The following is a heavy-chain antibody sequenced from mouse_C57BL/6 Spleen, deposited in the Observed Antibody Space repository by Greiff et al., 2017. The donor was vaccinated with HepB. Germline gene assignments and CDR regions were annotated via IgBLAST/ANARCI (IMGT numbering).Heavy chain of an antibody. CDR3: ARSGTYYYGSSWYFDV. D-gene: IGHD1-1*01. CDR1: GYTFTDYN. CDR2: INPNNGGT. V-gene: IGHV1-18*01. Sequence: VQLQQSGPELVKPGASVKIPCKASGYTFTDYNMDWVKQSHGKSLEWIGDINPNNGGTIYNQKFKGKATLTVDKSSSTAYMELRSLTSEDTAVYYCARSGTYYYGSSWYFDVWGTGTTVTVSS. J-gene: IGHJ1*03.